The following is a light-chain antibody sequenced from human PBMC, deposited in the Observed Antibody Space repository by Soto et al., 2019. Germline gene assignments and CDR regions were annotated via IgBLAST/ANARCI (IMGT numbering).Light chain of an antibody. CDR3: MQALQTLLT. Sequence: DIVMTQSPLSLPVTPGEPASISCRSSQSLLHSNGYNYLDWYLQKPGQSPQLLIYLGSNRASGVPDRFSRSGSGTDFTLKISRVEAEDVGVYYCMQALQTLLTFGGGTKVEIK. V-gene: IGKV2-28*01. J-gene: IGKJ4*01. CDR2: LGS. CDR1: QSLLHSNGYNY.